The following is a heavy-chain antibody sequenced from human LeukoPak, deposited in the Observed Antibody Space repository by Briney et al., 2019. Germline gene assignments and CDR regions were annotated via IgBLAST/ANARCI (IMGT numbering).Heavy chain of an antibody. J-gene: IGHJ4*02. CDR1: GFTFSDHY. V-gene: IGHV3-72*01. CDR3: ARANRRGGHISIDY. CDR2: TRDKANSYTT. D-gene: IGHD5-24*01. Sequence: GGSLRLSCAASGFTFSDHYMDWVRQAPGKGLEWVARTRDKANSYTTEYAASVKGRFTISRDESKNSLCLQMNSLKAEDTAVYYCARANRRGGHISIDYWGQGTLVTVSS.